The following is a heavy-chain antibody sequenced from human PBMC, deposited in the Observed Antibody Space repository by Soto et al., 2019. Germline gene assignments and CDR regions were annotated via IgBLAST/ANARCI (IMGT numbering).Heavy chain of an antibody. CDR1: GFTFSSYA. CDR2: ISGSGGST. V-gene: IGHV3-23*01. Sequence: GGSLRLSCAASGFTFSSYAMSWVRQAPGKGLEWVSAISGSGGSTYYADSVKGRFTISRGNSKNTLYLQMNSLRAEDTAVYYCAKDLGSGNLKGMDVWGQGTTVTVSS. J-gene: IGHJ6*02. CDR3: AKDLGSGNLKGMDV. D-gene: IGHD3-10*01.